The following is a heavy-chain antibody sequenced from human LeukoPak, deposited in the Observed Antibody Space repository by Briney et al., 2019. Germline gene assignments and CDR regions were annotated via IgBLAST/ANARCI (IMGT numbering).Heavy chain of an antibody. CDR2: INYSGST. CDR1: GGSISGYY. Sequence: SETLSLTCTVSGGSISGYYWSWIRQPPGQGLEWIGYINYSGSTNYNPSRKSRVTISVDTSKKNQCSLKLSSVTAADTAVYYCARGYGSSSWYDYWGQGTLVTVSS. D-gene: IGHD6-13*01. CDR3: ARGYGSSSWYDY. V-gene: IGHV4-59*08. J-gene: IGHJ4*02.